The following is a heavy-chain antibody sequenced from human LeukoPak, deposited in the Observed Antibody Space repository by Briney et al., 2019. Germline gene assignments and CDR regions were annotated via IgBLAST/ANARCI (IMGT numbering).Heavy chain of an antibody. J-gene: IGHJ6*02. CDR1: GFTFSSYG. V-gene: IGHV3-7*03. Sequence: GGSLRLSCAASGFTFSSYGMHWVRQAPGKGLEWVANIKQDGSEKYYVDSVKGRFTISRDNAKNSLYLQMNSLRAEDTAVYYCARDRNTMVRGVVYYYGMDVWGQGTTVTVSS. CDR3: ARDRNTMVRGVVYYYGMDV. CDR2: IKQDGSEK. D-gene: IGHD3-10*01.